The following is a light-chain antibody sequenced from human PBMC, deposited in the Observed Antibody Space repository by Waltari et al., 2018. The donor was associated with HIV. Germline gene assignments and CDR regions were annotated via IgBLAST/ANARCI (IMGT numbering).Light chain of an antibody. V-gene: IGLV1-51*01. CDR3: GTWDSSLSARV. CDR2: DNN. Sequence: QSVLTQPPSVSAAPGQKVTISSSGSSPNTGNNYVSWYQQLPGTAPKLLIYDNNQRPSGIPDRYSGSKSGTSATLGITGLQTGDEADYYCGTWDSSLSARVFGGGTKVTVL. CDR1: SPNTGNNY. J-gene: IGLJ3*02.